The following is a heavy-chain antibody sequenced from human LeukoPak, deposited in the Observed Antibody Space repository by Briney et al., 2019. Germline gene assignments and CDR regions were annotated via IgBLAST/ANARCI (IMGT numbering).Heavy chain of an antibody. CDR3: AKDGADYGDYSYYFDY. J-gene: IGHJ4*02. D-gene: IGHD4-17*01. Sequence: GGSLRLSCAPSGFTFSTYGMHWVRQAPGKGLEWVAVISYDGSHKYYADSVKGRFTISRDNSKNTLYLQMNSLRAEDTAVYYCAKDGADYGDYSYYFDYWGQGILVTVSS. CDR2: ISYDGSHK. CDR1: GFTFSTYG. V-gene: IGHV3-30*18.